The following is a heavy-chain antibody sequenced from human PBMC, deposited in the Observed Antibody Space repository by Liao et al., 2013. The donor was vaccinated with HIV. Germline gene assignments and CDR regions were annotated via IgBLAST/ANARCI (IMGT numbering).Heavy chain of an antibody. Sequence: QVQLQESGPGLVKPSETLSLTCTVSGGSISSYYWSWIRQPPGKGLEWIGYIYYSGSTNYNPSLKSRVTISVDTSKNQFSLKLSSVTAADTAVYYCARGGGTYYDFWSGYPHFDYWGQGTLVTVSS. CDR1: GGSISSYY. CDR2: IYYSGST. V-gene: IGHV4-59*01. D-gene: IGHD3-3*01. J-gene: IGHJ4*02. CDR3: ARGGGTYYDFWSGYPHFDY.